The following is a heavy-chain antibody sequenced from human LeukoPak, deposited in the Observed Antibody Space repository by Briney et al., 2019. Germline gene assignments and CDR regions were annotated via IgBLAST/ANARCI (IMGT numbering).Heavy chain of an antibody. Sequence: SETLSLTCTVSGASISSNYWSWIRQPPAKGREWIAYISYSGNTDYNPSLKSRVTMSVDTSKNQFSLKLNSVTAADTAVYYCARSRDSSGYRNNCFDPWGQGTLVTVSS. CDR2: ISYSGNT. J-gene: IGHJ5*02. CDR1: GASISSNY. D-gene: IGHD3-22*01. V-gene: IGHV4-59*01. CDR3: ARSRDSSGYRNNCFDP.